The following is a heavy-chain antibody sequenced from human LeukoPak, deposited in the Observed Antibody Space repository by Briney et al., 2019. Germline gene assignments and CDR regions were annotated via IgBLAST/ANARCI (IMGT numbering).Heavy chain of an antibody. D-gene: IGHD3-22*01. CDR2: IVVGSGNT. J-gene: IGHJ3*02. Sequence: ASVKVSCKASGFTFTSSAVQWVRQARGQRLEWIGWIVVGSGNTNYAQKFQERVTITRDMSTSTAYMEQSSLRSEDTAVYYCAADPLYYYDTSGSSWRPDAFDIWGQGTMVTVSS. CDR1: GFTFTSSA. V-gene: IGHV1-58*01. CDR3: AADPLYYYDTSGSSWRPDAFDI.